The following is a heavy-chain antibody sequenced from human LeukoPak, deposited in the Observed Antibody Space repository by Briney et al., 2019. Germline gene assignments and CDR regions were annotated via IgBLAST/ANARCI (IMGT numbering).Heavy chain of an antibody. CDR3: ARLYLIEDYDFWSGYSESMDV. J-gene: IGHJ6*03. V-gene: IGHV4-30-4*08. D-gene: IGHD3-3*01. Sequence: NPSQTLSLTCTVSGGSISSGDYYWSWIRQPPGKGLAWIGYIYYSGSTYYNPSLKSRVTISVDTSKNQFSLKLSSVTAADTAVYYCARLYLIEDYDFWSGYSESMDVWGKGTTVTVSS. CDR1: GGSISSGDYY. CDR2: IYYSGST.